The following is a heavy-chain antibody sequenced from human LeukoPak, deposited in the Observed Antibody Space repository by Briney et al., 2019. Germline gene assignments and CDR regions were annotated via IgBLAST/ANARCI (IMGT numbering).Heavy chain of an antibody. CDR2: ISYDGGYK. Sequence: PGGSLRLSCAASGFTFSSYGMHWVRQAPGKGLEWVAIISYDGGYKYYADSVKGRFTISRDNAKNSLYLQMNSLRAEDTAVYYCARAPKAANPPHWGQGTLVTVSS. D-gene: IGHD2-15*01. CDR3: ARAPKAANPPH. CDR1: GFTFSSYG. J-gene: IGHJ4*02. V-gene: IGHV3-30*03.